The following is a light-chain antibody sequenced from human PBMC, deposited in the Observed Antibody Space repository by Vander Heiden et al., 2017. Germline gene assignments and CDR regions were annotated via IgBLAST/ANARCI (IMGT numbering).Light chain of an antibody. CDR1: QSISRD. CDR2: GAS. CDR3: QQYNDWPGT. V-gene: IGKV3-15*01. Sequence: EIVMTQSPATLSVSPGERATLSCRASQSISRDLAWYQQKPGQAPRLLIYGASTRAAGIPARFSGSGSGTEFTPTIGSLQSEDFAVYHCQQYNDWPGTFGGGTKVEIK. J-gene: IGKJ4*02.